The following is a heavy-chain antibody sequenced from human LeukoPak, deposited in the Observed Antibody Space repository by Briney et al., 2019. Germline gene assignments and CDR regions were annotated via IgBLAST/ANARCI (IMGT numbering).Heavy chain of an antibody. CDR1: GGTFSSYA. CDR2: LIPTLGTA. CDR3: ARDVGGPANY. J-gene: IGHJ4*02. Sequence: GASVKVSCKASGGTFSSYAISWVRQAPGQGLELMGGLIPTLGTANYAQKFQGRVTITADKPSNTAYMELSSLRFEDTAVYYCARDVGGPANYWGQGTLVTVSS. V-gene: IGHV1-69*10. D-gene: IGHD2-15*01.